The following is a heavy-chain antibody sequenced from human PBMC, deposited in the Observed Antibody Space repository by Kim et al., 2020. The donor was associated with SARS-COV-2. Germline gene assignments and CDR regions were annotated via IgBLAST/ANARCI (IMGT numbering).Heavy chain of an antibody. Sequence: GGSLRLSCAASGFTFDAYAMHWVRQAPGKGLEWVSGISWNSGSIGYADSVKGRFTISRDSAKNSLYLHMNSLRAEDTALYYCAKDRPKKSAAGTMGSFQ. CDR1: GFTFDAYA. CDR2: ISWNSGSI. D-gene: IGHD6-13*01. CDR3: AKDRPKKSAAGTMGSFQ. V-gene: IGHV3-9*01. J-gene: IGHJ1*01.